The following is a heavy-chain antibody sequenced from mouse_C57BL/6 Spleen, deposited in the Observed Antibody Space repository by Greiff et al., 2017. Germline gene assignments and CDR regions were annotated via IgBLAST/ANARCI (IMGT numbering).Heavy chain of an antibody. CDR2: IYPSDSET. Sequence: QVQLQQPGAELVRPGSSVKLSCKASGYTFTSYWMDWVKQRPGQGLEWIGNIYPSDSETHYNQKFKDKATLTVDKSSSTAYMQLSSLTSEDSAVYCCARWYYGSRAMDYWGQGTSVTVSS. CDR3: ARWYYGSRAMDY. D-gene: IGHD1-1*01. CDR1: GYTFTSYW. J-gene: IGHJ4*01. V-gene: IGHV1-61*01.